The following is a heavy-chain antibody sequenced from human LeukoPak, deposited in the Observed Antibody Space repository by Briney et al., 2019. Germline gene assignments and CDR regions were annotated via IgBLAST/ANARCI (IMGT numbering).Heavy chain of an antibody. CDR1: GYTFTSYD. J-gene: IGHJ5*02. V-gene: IGHV1-8*03. D-gene: IGHD2-2*02. CDR2: MNPNSGNT. Sequence: GASVKVSCKASGYTFTSYDINWVRQATGQGLEWMGWMNPNSGNTGYAQKFQGRVTITRDTSISTAYMELSSLRSEDTAVYYCARGGYCSSTSCYMRSPFDPWAREPWSPSPQ. CDR3: ARGGYCSSTSCYMRSPFDP.